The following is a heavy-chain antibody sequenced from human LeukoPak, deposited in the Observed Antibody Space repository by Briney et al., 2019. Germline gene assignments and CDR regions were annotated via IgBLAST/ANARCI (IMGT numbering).Heavy chain of an antibody. D-gene: IGHD3-3*01. CDR1: GFTFSSYG. CDR2: ISYDGSNK. J-gene: IGHJ5*02. CDR3: AKDLLIWSSASGIPYP. Sequence: GRSLRLSCAASGFTFSSYGMHWVRQAPGKGLEWVAVISYDGSNKYYADSVKGRFTISRDNSKNTLYLQMNSLRAEDTAVYYCAKDLLIWSSASGIPYPWGQGTLVTVSS. V-gene: IGHV3-30*18.